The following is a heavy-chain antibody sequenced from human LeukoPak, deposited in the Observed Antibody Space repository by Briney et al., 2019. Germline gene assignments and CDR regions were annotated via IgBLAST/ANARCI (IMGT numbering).Heavy chain of an antibody. J-gene: IGHJ4*02. Sequence: SGPTLVKPTQTLTLTCTFSGFSLSTSGVGVGWIRQPPGKALEWLALIYWDDDKRYSPSLKSRLTITKDTSKNQVVLTMTNMGPVDTATYYCAHRHRGAAAGTWSHWGQGTLVTVSS. CDR1: GFSLSTSGVG. CDR2: IYWDDDK. D-gene: IGHD6-13*01. CDR3: AHRHRGAAAGTWSH. V-gene: IGHV2-5*02.